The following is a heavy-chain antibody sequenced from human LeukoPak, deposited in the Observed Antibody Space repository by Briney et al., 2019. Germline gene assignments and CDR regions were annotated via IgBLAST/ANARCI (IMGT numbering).Heavy chain of an antibody. CDR3: ARELAYCGGDCYSGYLFDY. V-gene: IGHV1-69*05. J-gene: IGHJ4*02. CDR1: GGTFSSYA. Sequence: GASVKVSCKASGGTFSSYAISWVRQAPGQGLERMGGIIPIFGTANYAQKFQGRVTITTDESTSTAYMELSSLRSEDTAVYYCARELAYCGGDCYSGYLFDYWGQGTLVTVSS. CDR2: IIPIFGTA. D-gene: IGHD2-21*02.